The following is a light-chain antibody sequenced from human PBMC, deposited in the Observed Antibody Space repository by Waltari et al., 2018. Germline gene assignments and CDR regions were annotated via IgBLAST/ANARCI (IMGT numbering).Light chain of an antibody. CDR2: RNN. CDR1: SSNIGSNY. CDR3: AAWDDSLSGVV. J-gene: IGLJ2*01. Sequence: QSVLTQPPSASGTPGQRVTISCSGSSSNIGSNYVYWYQQLPGTAPKLLIYRNNQRPSGVPDRFSGSKSGTSASLATSGLRSEGEADYYCAAWDDSLSGVVFGGGTKLTVL. V-gene: IGLV1-47*01.